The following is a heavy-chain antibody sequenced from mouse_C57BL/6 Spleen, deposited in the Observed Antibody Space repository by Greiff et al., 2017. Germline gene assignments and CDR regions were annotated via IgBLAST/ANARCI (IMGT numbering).Heavy chain of an antibody. V-gene: IGHV1-55*01. J-gene: IGHJ2*01. CDR2: IYPGSGST. CDR1: GYTFTSYW. D-gene: IGHD2-4*01. Sequence: QVQLQQPGAELVKPGASVKMSCKASGYTFTSYWITWVKQRPGQGLEWIGDIYPGSGSTNYNEKFKSKATLTVDTSSSTAYMQLSSLTSEDSAVYYCARDDYDGNYVDYWGQGTTLTVSS. CDR3: ARDDYDGNYVDY.